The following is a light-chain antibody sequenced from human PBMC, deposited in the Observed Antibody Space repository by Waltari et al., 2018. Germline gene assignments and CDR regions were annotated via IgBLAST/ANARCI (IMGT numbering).Light chain of an antibody. CDR1: QSVNRF. Sequence: EVVMTQSPATLSVSPGDRVTLSCRASQSVNRFVAWYQQKPGQAPRPLIYGASTRATGIPARFSGSGSGTEFTLTISSLQSEDFAVYYCQQYNDWPPLTFGGGTKLEIK. CDR2: GAS. V-gene: IGKV3-15*01. CDR3: QQYNDWPPLT. J-gene: IGKJ4*01.